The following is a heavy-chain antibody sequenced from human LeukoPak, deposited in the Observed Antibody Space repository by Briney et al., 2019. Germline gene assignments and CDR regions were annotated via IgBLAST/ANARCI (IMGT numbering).Heavy chain of an antibody. CDR1: GFTFSDYY. Sequence: GGSLRLSCAASGFTFSDYYMSWIRQAPGKGLGWVSYISSSGSTIYYADSVKGRFTISRDNAKNSLYLQMNSLRAEDTAVYYCARGHIAVAGAVHYYYGMDVWGQGTTVTVSS. D-gene: IGHD6-19*01. V-gene: IGHV3-11*01. CDR2: ISSSGSTI. J-gene: IGHJ6*02. CDR3: ARGHIAVAGAVHYYYGMDV.